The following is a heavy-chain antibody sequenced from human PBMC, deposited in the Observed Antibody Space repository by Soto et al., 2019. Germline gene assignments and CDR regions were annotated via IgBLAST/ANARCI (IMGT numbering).Heavy chain of an antibody. V-gene: IGHV1-2*02. J-gene: IGHJ6*02. CDR1: GYTFTGYY. CDR2: INPNSGGT. CDR3: ARKNPENYYYYYGMDV. Sequence: ASVKFSCKASGYTFTGYYMHWVRQAPGQGLEWMGWINPNSGGTNYAQKFQGRVTMTRDTSISTAYMELSRLRSDDTAVYYCARKNPENYYYYYGMDVWGQGTTVTVSS.